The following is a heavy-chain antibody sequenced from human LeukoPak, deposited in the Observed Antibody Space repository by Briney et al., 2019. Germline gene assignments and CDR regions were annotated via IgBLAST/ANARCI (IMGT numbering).Heavy chain of an antibody. CDR2: TNHMN. Sequence: GGSLRLSCAASGFTFSSYWMNWARQAPGKGLEWVASTNHMNYYVDSVKGRFTISKDNAKNSLYLQMNSLRAEDTALYHCARNNGMDVWGQGTTVIVSS. J-gene: IGHJ6*02. CDR1: GFTFSSYW. CDR3: ARNNGMDV. V-gene: IGHV3-7*03.